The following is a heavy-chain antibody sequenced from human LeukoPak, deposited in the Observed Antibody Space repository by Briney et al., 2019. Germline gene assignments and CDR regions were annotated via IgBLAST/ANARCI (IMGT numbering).Heavy chain of an antibody. D-gene: IGHD2-15*01. V-gene: IGHV3-7*01. CDR1: GFTFSSYW. Sequence: GGSLRLSCAASGFTFSSYWMSWVRQAPGKGLEWVANIKQDGSEKYYVDSVKGRFTISRDNAKNSLYLQMNSLRAEDTAVYYCARDWNIVVVVAANPFDYWGQGTLVTVSS. J-gene: IGHJ4*02. CDR3: ARDWNIVVVVAANPFDY. CDR2: IKQDGSEK.